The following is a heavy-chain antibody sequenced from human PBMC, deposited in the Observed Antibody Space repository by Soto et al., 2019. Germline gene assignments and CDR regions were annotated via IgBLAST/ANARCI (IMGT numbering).Heavy chain of an antibody. Sequence: SETLSLTCTASGGSISSYHWSCIRQPPGNGLERIGYIYYSWSTNYNSSLKSRVTISVDTSKNQLSLKLSSVTAADTAVYYCARATYYYDSSGYYGYYFDYWGQGTLVTVSS. V-gene: IGHV4-59*01. CDR2: IYYSWST. J-gene: IGHJ4*02. CDR1: GGSISSYH. CDR3: ARATYYYDSSGYYGYYFDY. D-gene: IGHD3-22*01.